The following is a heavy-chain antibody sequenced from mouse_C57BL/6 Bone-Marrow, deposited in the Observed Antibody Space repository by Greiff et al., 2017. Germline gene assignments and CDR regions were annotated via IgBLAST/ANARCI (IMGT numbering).Heavy chain of an antibody. CDR1: GYTFTSYW. CDR2: IHPNSGST. V-gene: IGHV1-64*01. Sequence: QVQLKQPGAELVKPGASVKLSCKASGYTFTSYWMHWVKQRPGQGLEWIGMIHPNSGSTNYNEKFKSKATLTVDKSSSTAYMQLSSLTSEDSAVYYCARTIRIYDGYYAVAYWGQGTLVTVSA. D-gene: IGHD2-3*01. CDR3: ARTIRIYDGYYAVAY. J-gene: IGHJ3*01.